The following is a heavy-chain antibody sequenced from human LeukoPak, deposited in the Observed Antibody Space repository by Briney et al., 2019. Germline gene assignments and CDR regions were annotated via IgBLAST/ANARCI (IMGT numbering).Heavy chain of an antibody. CDR3: AKSGIDDAFDI. CDR1: GFTFSSYG. J-gene: IGHJ3*02. Sequence: PGGSLRLSCAASGFTFSSYGMHWVRQAPGKGLEWVAVISYDGSNKYYADSVKGRFTISRDNSKNTLYLQMNSLRAEDTAVYYCAKSGIDDAFDIWGQGTMVTVSS. V-gene: IGHV3-30*18. D-gene: IGHD1-26*01. CDR2: ISYDGSNK.